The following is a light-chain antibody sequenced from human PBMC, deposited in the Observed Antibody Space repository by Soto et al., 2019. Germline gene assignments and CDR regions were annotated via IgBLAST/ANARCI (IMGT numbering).Light chain of an antibody. Sequence: EIVLTQSPAPLSLSPGERATLSCRASQSISSHLAWYQQKPGQAPSLLIYGASNRATGIPARFSGRGSGTDFTLTISSLEPEDFAVYYCQQRINWPLTFGGGTKVEIK. J-gene: IGKJ4*01. CDR2: GAS. CDR3: QQRINWPLT. CDR1: QSISSH. V-gene: IGKV3-11*01.